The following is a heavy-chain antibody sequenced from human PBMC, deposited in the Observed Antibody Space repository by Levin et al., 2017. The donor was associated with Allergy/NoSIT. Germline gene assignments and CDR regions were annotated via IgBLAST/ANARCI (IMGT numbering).Heavy chain of an antibody. V-gene: IGHV4-34*01. J-gene: IGHJ6*02. CDR1: GGSFSGYY. CDR3: ARGRGGRSSWYYYGMDV. CDR2: INHSGST. Sequence: SETLSLTCAVYGGSFSGYYWSWIRQPPGKGLEWIGEINHSGSTNYNPSLKSRVTISVDTSKNQFSLKLSSVTAADTAVYYCARGRGGRSSWYYYGMDVWGQGTTVTVSS. D-gene: IGHD6-13*01.